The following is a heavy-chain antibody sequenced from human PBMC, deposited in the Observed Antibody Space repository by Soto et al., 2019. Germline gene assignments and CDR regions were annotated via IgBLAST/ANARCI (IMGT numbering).Heavy chain of an antibody. J-gene: IGHJ6*03. CDR2: TSYSGST. V-gene: IGHV4-39*01. CDR3: ARTYVTDVVVVPASKDDMDG. Sequence: QLQLQESGPGLVKPSETLSLTCTVSGGSISSSSSSWGWIRQPPGKGLEWLVITSYSGSTYNSPSLKSRVTISVDASENLFSMKVSSVTAEDTAVYYCARTYVTDVVVVPASKDDMDGWGKGATVTVSS. CDR1: GGSISSSSSS. D-gene: IGHD2-2*01.